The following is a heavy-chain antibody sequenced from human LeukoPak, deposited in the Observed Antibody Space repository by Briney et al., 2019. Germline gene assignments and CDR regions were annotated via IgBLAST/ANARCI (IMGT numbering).Heavy chain of an antibody. CDR3: ARDRGTMMAKRGFDY. D-gene: IGHD3-22*01. J-gene: IGHJ4*02. CDR2: IIPIPGIA. V-gene: IGHV1-69*04. Sequence: SVKVSCKASGGTFSSYAISWVRQAPGQGLEWMGRIIPIPGIANYAQKFQGRVTITADKSTSTAYMELSSLRSEDTAVYYCARDRGTMMAKRGFDYWGQGTLVTVSS. CDR1: GGTFSSYA.